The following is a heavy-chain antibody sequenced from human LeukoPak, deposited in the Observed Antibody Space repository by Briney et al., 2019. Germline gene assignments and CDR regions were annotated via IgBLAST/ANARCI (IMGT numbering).Heavy chain of an antibody. CDR3: ARETILLYYYDSSGIDY. CDR2: IYTSGST. D-gene: IGHD3-22*01. Sequence: SETLSLTCTVSGGSISSGSYYWRWTRQPAGKGLEWIARIYTSGSTNYNPSLKSRVTMSVDTSKNQFSLKLSSVTAADTAVYYCARETILLYYYDSSGIDYWGQGTLVTVSS. V-gene: IGHV4-61*02. CDR1: GGSISSGSYY. J-gene: IGHJ4*02.